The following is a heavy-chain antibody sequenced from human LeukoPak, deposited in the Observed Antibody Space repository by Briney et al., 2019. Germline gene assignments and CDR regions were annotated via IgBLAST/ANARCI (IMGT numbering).Heavy chain of an antibody. Sequence: GSLRLSCAASGFTFRDYYMSWIRQPPGKGLEWIGYIYYSGSTNYNPSLKSRVTISVDTSKNQFSLELSSVTAADTAVYYCARDSSGWFPRRYYFDYWGQGALVTVSS. CDR3: ARDSSGWFPRRYYFDY. D-gene: IGHD6-19*01. V-gene: IGHV4-59*12. J-gene: IGHJ4*02. CDR1: GFTFRDYY. CDR2: IYYSGST.